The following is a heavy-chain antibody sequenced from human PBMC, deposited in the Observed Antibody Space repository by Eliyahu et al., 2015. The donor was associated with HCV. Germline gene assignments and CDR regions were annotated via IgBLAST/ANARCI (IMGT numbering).Heavy chain of an antibody. V-gene: IGHV3-15*01. D-gene: IGHD1/OR15-1a*01. Sequence: EAMLVESGGGLGKPGGSLTVSXVASGFNXSDXGMXWVRQAPGKGXEWVGRIKNKGEGGAAEYAESLKXRFIISRDDSTDTLYLQVNSLQXEDTAVYFCVAPWXIWGRGIRVTVSS. J-gene: IGHJ4*02. CDR1: GFNXSDXG. CDR2: IKNKGEGGAA. CDR3: VAPWXI.